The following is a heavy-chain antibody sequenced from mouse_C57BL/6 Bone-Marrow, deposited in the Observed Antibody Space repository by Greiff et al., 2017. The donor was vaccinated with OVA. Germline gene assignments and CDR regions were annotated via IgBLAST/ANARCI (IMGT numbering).Heavy chain of an antibody. J-gene: IGHJ3*01. CDR3: ARRAYYGSSPAWFAY. D-gene: IGHD1-1*01. CDR2: IYPRSGNT. Sequence: VKLQESGAELARPGASVKLSCKASGYTFTSYGISWVKQRTGQGLEWIGEIYPRSGNTYYNEKFKGKATLTADKSSSTAYMELRSLTSEDSAVYFCARRAYYGSSPAWFAYWGQGTLVTVSA. CDR1: GYTFTSYG. V-gene: IGHV1-81*01.